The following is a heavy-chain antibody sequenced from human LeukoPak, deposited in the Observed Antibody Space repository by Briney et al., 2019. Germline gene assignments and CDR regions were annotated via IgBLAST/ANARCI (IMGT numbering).Heavy chain of an antibody. Sequence: GGTLRLSCAASGFTFSSFGMSWVRQAPGKGLEWVSAISSTGGTAYYADSVKGRFTISRDNAKNSLYLQMNSLRAEDTAVYYCARRGYYEYYMDVWGKGTTVTVSS. J-gene: IGHJ6*03. CDR3: ARRGYYEYYMDV. CDR2: ISSTGGTA. D-gene: IGHD3-22*01. CDR1: GFTFSSFG. V-gene: IGHV3-23*01.